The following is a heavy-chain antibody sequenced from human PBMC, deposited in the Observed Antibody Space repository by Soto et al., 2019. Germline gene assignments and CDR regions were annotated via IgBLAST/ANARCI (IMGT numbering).Heavy chain of an antibody. CDR3: ARGGAHTAMANEY. V-gene: IGHV3-74*01. CDR2: ISFDGSTT. J-gene: IGHJ4*02. CDR1: GFTFSSYW. D-gene: IGHD5-18*01. Sequence: LTLSCAASGFTFSSYWMHWVRQASGKGLVWVSRISFDGSTTTYADSVKGRFTISRDNAKNTLYLQMNSLRAEDTAVYYCARGGAHTAMANEYWGQGALVTVSS.